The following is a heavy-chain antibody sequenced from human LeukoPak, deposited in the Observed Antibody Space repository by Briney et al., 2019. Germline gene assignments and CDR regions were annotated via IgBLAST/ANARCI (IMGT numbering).Heavy chain of an antibody. J-gene: IGHJ4*02. V-gene: IGHV1-24*01. CDR1: GYTLTELS. D-gene: IGHD2-2*01. Sequence: ASVKVSCKVSGYTLTELSMHWVRQAPGKGLEWMGGFDPEDGETIYAQKFQGRVTMTEDTSTDTAYMELSSLRSEDTAVYYCATAARGVVVPAAIYFDYWGQGTLVTVSP. CDR3: ATAARGVVVPAAIYFDY. CDR2: FDPEDGET.